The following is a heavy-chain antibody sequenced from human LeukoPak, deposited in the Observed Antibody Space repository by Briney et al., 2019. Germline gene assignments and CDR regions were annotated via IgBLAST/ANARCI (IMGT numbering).Heavy chain of an antibody. Sequence: SETLSLTCAVSGGSINSGSYYWSWIRQPAGKGLEWIGYIYYSGSTNYNPSLKSRVTISVDTSKNQFSLKLSSVTAADTAVYYCARQVDSSGLVGGLFDYWGQGTLVTASS. J-gene: IGHJ4*02. CDR3: ARQVDSSGLVGGLFDY. CDR1: GGSINSGSYY. V-gene: IGHV4-61*10. D-gene: IGHD6-19*01. CDR2: IYYSGST.